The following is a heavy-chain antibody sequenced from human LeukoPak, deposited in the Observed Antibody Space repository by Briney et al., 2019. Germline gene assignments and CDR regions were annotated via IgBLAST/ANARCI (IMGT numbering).Heavy chain of an antibody. CDR2: VSSSGSTI. D-gene: IGHD3-16*02. CDR1: GFTFSSYE. Sequence: GGSLRLSCAASGFTFSSYEMNGVRQAPGKGLEWVSYVSSSGSTIYYADSVKGRFTISRDNAKNSLYLQMDSLRAEDTAVYYCARASYDYVWGSYRPRYFDLWGRGTLVTVSS. J-gene: IGHJ2*01. CDR3: ARASYDYVWGSYRPRYFDL. V-gene: IGHV3-48*03.